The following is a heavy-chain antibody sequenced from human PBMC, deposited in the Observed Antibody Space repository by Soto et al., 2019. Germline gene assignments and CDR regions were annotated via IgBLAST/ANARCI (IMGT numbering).Heavy chain of an antibody. Sequence: GGSLRLSCGASGFIFSKYSMNWVRQAPGKGLEWLSYISSNSVTIYYADSVRGRFTIFRDNAKNTLYLQMNSLRAEDTAVYYCARELPSTGPFDYWGQGTLVTVSS. V-gene: IGHV3-48*01. CDR2: ISSNSVTI. CDR1: GFIFSKYS. J-gene: IGHJ4*02. CDR3: ARELPSTGPFDY. D-gene: IGHD1-1*01.